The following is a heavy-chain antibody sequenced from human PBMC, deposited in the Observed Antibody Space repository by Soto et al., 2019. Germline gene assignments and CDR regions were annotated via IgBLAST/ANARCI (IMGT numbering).Heavy chain of an antibody. CDR3: ATEDPCYYDNHFDY. V-gene: IGHV1-18*04. CDR2: ISAYYGNT. J-gene: IGHJ4*02. Sequence: VASVKVSCKASGYTFTSYGISWVRQAPGQGLEWMGWISAYYGNTNYAQKLQGRVTMTTDTSTRTAYMELRSLRSDDTAVYYCATEDPCYYDNHFDYWGQGTLVTSP. CDR1: GYTFTSYG. D-gene: IGHD3-22*01.